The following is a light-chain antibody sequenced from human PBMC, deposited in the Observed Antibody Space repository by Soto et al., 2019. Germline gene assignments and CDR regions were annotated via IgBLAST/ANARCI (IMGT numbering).Light chain of an antibody. Sequence: QSVLTQPPSASGTPGQRVTISCSGSSSNIGSNTVNWYQQLPGTAPKLLIYSSNQRPSGVPDRFSGSKSGTSASLAISGLQSEDEADYYCAAWEDSLNGPVFGTGTKLTVL. CDR1: SSNIGSNT. CDR2: SSN. J-gene: IGLJ1*01. CDR3: AAWEDSLNGPV. V-gene: IGLV1-44*01.